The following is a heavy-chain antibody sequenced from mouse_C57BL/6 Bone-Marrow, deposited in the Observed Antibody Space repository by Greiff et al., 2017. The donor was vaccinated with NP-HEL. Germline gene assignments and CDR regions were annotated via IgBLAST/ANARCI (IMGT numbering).Heavy chain of an antibody. CDR2: INPGSGGT. Sequence: VQLQQSGAELVRPGTSVKVSCKASGYAFTNYLIEWVKQRPGQGLEWIGVINPGSGGTNYNEKFKGKATLTADKSSSTAYMQLSSLTSEDSAVYFCARSRRRRDYYAMDYWGQGTSVTVSS. D-gene: IGHD1-2*01. J-gene: IGHJ4*01. V-gene: IGHV1-54*01. CDR1: GYAFTNYL. CDR3: ARSRRRRDYYAMDY.